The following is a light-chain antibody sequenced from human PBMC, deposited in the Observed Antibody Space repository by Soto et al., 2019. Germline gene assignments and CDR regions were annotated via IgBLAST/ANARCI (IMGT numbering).Light chain of an antibody. CDR2: DAS. Sequence: DIQMTQSPSALSASVGDRVTITCRASQSISSWLAWYQQKPGKAPRHLNYDASYLERGVPSRFSGSGSGTEFTLTISDLQPDDLATYYCQQYNNFWTVGPGTKVEI. CDR3: QQYNNFWT. J-gene: IGKJ1*01. V-gene: IGKV1-5*01. CDR1: QSISSW.